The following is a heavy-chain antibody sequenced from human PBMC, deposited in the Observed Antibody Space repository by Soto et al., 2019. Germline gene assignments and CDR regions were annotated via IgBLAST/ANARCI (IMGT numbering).Heavy chain of an antibody. V-gene: IGHV1-18*01. Sequence: QVQLLQSGAEVKKPGASVKVSCKTSGYIFSSYGISWVRQAPGQGLEWMGWISAYNGNTKYAQNLQGRVTMTTDTYTSTVYMELRSLRSDDTAVYYCARDGVQYPDYWGQGTLVTVTS. D-gene: IGHD4-4*01. CDR1: GYIFSSYG. J-gene: IGHJ4*02. CDR2: ISAYNGNT. CDR3: ARDGVQYPDY.